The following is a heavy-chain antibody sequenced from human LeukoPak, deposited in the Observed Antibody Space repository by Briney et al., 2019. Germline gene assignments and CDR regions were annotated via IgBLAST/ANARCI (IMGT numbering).Heavy chain of an antibody. Sequence: SETLSLTCAVSGGSISSGSYYWSWIRQPAGKGPEWIGRIYTSGSTNYNPSLKSRVTISVDTSKNQFSLKLSSVTAADTAVYYCARAVIVGAPLGYYYMDVWGKGTMVTVSS. CDR3: ARAVIVGAPLGYYYMDV. J-gene: IGHJ6*03. CDR1: GGSISSGSYY. D-gene: IGHD1-26*01. CDR2: IYTSGST. V-gene: IGHV4-61*02.